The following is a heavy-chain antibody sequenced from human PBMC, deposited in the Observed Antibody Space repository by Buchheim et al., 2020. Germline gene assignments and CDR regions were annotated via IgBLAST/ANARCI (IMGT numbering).Heavy chain of an antibody. Sequence: EVQLVESGGTLVRPAASLRLSCAASGFAFNTYWMTWVRQAPGKGPEWVANIKPDGSAEYYVDSVKGRFTISRDNATNSLHLQMNYLGGDDSGVYYCAGSGKQGDHDCWGQGTL. V-gene: IGHV3-7*01. D-gene: IGHD1-26*01. CDR1: GFAFNTYW. CDR3: AGSGKQGDHDC. J-gene: IGHJ4*02. CDR2: IKPDGSAE.